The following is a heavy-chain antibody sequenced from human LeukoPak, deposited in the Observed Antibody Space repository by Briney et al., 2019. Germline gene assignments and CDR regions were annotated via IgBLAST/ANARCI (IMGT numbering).Heavy chain of an antibody. CDR1: GFTFSTYA. CDR2: ISGSGGST. D-gene: IGHD5-18*01. V-gene: IGHV3-23*01. Sequence: GGSLRLSCAASGFTFSTYAMSWVRQAPGKGLEWVSSISGSGGSTHYADSVKGRFTISRDNSKNTLYLQMNSLRAEDTALYYCAKDHEKDDGYSYGHDYWGQGTLVTVSS. J-gene: IGHJ4*02. CDR3: AKDHEKDDGYSYGHDY.